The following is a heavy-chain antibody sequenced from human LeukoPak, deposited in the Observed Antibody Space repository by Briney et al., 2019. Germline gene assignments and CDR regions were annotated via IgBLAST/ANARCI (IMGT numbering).Heavy chain of an antibody. Sequence: SETLSLTCTVSGGSISTYCWTWIRQPPGKGLEWIRYIENSGSTKYNPSLKSRVTISVDTSKNQFALKLSSVTAADTAVYFCARSLLITRGFGMDVWGRGTTVSVFS. D-gene: IGHD3-22*01. CDR1: GGSISTYC. CDR2: IENSGST. CDR3: ARSLLITRGFGMDV. J-gene: IGHJ6*02. V-gene: IGHV4-59*01.